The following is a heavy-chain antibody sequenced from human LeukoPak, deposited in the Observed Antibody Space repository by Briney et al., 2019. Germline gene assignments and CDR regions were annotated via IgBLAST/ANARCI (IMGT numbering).Heavy chain of an antibody. V-gene: IGHV4-34*01. CDR1: GGSFSGYY. D-gene: IGHD3-10*01. J-gene: IGHJ4*02. CDR2: INHSGST. Sequence: SETLSLTCAVYGGSFSGYYWSWIRQPPGKGLEWIGEINHSGSTNYNPSLKSRVTISVDTSKNQFSLKLSSVTAADTAVYYCARTRYYYNSRSYGAPYYSDYWGQGTLVTVSS. CDR3: ARTRYYYNSRSYGAPYYSDY.